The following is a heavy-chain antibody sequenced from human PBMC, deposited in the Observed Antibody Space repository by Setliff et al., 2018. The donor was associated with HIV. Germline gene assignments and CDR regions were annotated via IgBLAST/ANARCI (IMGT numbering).Heavy chain of an antibody. CDR1: GGSISSDDHY. D-gene: IGHD6-25*01. CDR3: ARMSISASVYFDY. V-gene: IGHV4-30-4*01. Sequence: PSETLSLTCTVSGGSISSDDHYWSWIRQPPGKGLEWIGYIYHTGATYYKSSLESRLTISVDTSKNQFSLKLNSVTAADTAVYFCARMSISASVYFDYWGQGSKVTVSS. J-gene: IGHJ4*02. CDR2: IYHTGAT.